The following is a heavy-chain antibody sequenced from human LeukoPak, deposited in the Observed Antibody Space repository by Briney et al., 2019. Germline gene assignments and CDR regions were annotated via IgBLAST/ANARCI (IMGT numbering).Heavy chain of an antibody. V-gene: IGHV3-30*04. CDR1: GFTFSSYA. CDR2: ISYDGSNK. Sequence: GGSLRLSCAASGFTFSSYAMHWVRRAPGKGLEWVAVISYDGSNKYYADSVKGRFTISRDNSKNTLYLQMNSLRAEDTAVYYCARDGVGATPLHYWGQGTLVTVSS. J-gene: IGHJ4*02. D-gene: IGHD1-26*01. CDR3: ARDGVGATPLHY.